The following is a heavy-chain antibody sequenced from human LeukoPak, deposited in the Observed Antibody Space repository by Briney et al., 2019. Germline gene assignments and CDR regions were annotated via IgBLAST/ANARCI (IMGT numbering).Heavy chain of an antibody. Sequence: GGSLRLSCAASGLTFSSYAMSWVRQAPGKGLEWVSRINSDGSSTSYADSVKGRFTISRDNAKNTLYLQMNSLRAEDTAVYYCARGVTVAAITPLYCWGQGTLVTVSS. CDR3: ARGVTVAAITPLYC. CDR2: INSDGSST. D-gene: IGHD5-12*01. J-gene: IGHJ4*02. V-gene: IGHV3-74*01. CDR1: GLTFSSYA.